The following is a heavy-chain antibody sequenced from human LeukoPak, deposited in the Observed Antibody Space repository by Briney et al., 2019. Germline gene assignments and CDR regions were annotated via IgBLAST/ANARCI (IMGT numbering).Heavy chain of an antibody. CDR2: ITPIFGTT. D-gene: IGHD6-6*01. J-gene: IGHJ6*03. V-gene: IGHV1-69*05. CDR1: GGTFSSYA. Sequence: GASLKVSCKASGGTFSSYAFNWVRQAPGQGLEWMGRITPIFGTTTYAQKFQGRVTITTDESTSTAYMEVSSLRSEDTAVYYCARHPYSSSGDYGPDYFYMDVWGKGTTVTVSS. CDR3: ARHPYSSSGDYGPDYFYMDV.